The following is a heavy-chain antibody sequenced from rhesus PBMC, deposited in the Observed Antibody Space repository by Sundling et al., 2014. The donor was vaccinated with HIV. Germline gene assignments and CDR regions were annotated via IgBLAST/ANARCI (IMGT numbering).Heavy chain of an antibody. J-gene: IGHJ6*01. CDR2: IYGNSATT. Sequence: QVQLQESGPGLVKPSETLSLTCAVSGGSINEYYYWNWIRQPPGKGLEWIGNIYGNSATTYYNPSLKSRVAISKDTSKNQFSLKLSSVTAADTAVYYCARDATRMITVTITRKLERYYGLDSWGQGVVVTVSS. V-gene: IGHV4S9*01. CDR3: ARDATRMITVTITRKLERYYGLDS. CDR1: GGSINEYYY. D-gene: IGHD3-9*01.